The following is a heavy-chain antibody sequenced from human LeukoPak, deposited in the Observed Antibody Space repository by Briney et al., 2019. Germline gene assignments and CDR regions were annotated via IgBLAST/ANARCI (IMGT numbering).Heavy chain of an antibody. D-gene: IGHD1-20*01. J-gene: IGHJ4*02. V-gene: IGHV1-8*01. CDR2: MNPNSGNT. CDR3: AKAHKNNWEVIY. CDR1: GYTFTSYD. Sequence: ASVKVSCKASGYTFTSYDINWVRQATGQGLEWMGWMNPNSGNTGYAQKFQGRVTMTRNTSISTAYMELSSLRSEDTAVYYCAKAHKNNWEVIYWGQGTLVTVSS.